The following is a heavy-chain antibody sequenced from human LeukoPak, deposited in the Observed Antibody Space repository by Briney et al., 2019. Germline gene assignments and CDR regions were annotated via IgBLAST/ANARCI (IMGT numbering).Heavy chain of an antibody. CDR2: FYYSGSS. V-gene: IGHV4-59*01. Sequence: PSETLSLTCTVSGGSISSYYWSWIRQPPGKGLEWIGYFYYSGSSNYNPSLKSRVTISVDTSKSQFSLKLSSVTAADTAVYYCVREDGDVYNFGNWGQGTLVTVSS. J-gene: IGHJ4*02. D-gene: IGHD5-24*01. CDR1: GGSISSYY. CDR3: VREDGDVYNFGN.